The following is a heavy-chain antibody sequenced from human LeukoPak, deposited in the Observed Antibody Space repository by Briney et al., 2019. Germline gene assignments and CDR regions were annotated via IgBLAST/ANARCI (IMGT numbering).Heavy chain of an antibody. J-gene: IGHJ3*02. D-gene: IGHD2-15*01. CDR3: ARGGQPHVMDAFDI. V-gene: IGHV4-31*03. CDR1: GGSISSGGYY. CDR2: IYYSGST. Sequence: SQTLSLTCTVSGGSISSGGYYWSWIRQHPGKGLEWIGYIYYSGSTYYNPSLKSRVTISVDTSKNQFSLKLSSVTAADTAVYYCARGGQPHVMDAFDIWGQGTMVTVSS.